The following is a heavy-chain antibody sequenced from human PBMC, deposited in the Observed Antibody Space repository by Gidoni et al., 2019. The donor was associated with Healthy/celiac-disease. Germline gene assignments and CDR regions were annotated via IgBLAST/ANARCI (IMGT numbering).Heavy chain of an antibody. CDR2: ISWNSGSI. CDR1: GFTFADYA. Sequence: EVQLVESGGGLVQPGRSLRLSCAASGFTFADYAMHWVRQAPGKGLEWVSGISWNSGSIGYADSVKCRFTISRDNAKNSLYLQMNSLRAEDTALYYCAKDYGKYGDYVLWGMDVWGQGTTVTVSS. J-gene: IGHJ6*02. V-gene: IGHV3-9*01. D-gene: IGHD4-17*01. CDR3: AKDYGKYGDYVLWGMDV.